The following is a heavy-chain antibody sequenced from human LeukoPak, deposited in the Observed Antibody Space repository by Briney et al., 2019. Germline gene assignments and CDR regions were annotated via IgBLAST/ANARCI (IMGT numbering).Heavy chain of an antibody. CDR1: GYTFTSYY. CDR3: AINNCSSTSCPLIADY. CDR2: INPSGGST. J-gene: IGHJ4*02. D-gene: IGHD2-2*01. V-gene: IGHV1-46*01. Sequence: ASVKVSCKASGYTFTSYYMHWVRQAPGQGLEWVGIINPSGGSTSYAQKFQGRVTMTRDTSTSTVYMELSRLRSEDTAVYYCAINNCSSTSCPLIADYWGQGTLVTVSS.